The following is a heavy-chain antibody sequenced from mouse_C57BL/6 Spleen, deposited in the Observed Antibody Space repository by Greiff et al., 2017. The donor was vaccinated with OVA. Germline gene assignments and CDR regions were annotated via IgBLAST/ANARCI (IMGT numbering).Heavy chain of an antibody. CDR2: IYPGDGDT. J-gene: IGHJ1*03. V-gene: IGHV1-82*01. CDR3: ARSWDWYFDV. D-gene: IGHD4-1*01. CDR1: GYAFSSSW. Sequence: QVQLQQSGPELVKPGASVKISCKASGYAFSSSWMNWVKQRPGKGLEWIGRIYPGDGDTNYNGKFKGKATLTADKSSSTAYMQLSSLTSEDSAVYFCARSWDWYFDVWGTGTTVTVSS.